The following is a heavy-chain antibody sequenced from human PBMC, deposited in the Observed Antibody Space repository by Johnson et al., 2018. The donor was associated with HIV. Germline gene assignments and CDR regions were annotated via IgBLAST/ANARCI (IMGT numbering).Heavy chain of an antibody. V-gene: IGHV3-11*04. J-gene: IGHJ3*02. CDR2: ISSSGSTI. D-gene: IGHD3-9*01. Sequence: QVQLVESGGGLVKPGGSLRLSCAASGFTFSDYYMSWIRQAPRKGLEWLSYISSSGSTIYYADSVKGRFIISRDNAKNSLYLQMSSLRAEDTAVYYCAREGVAVRYIDDAFDIWGQGTMVTVSS. CDR1: GFTFSDYY. CDR3: AREGVAVRYIDDAFDI.